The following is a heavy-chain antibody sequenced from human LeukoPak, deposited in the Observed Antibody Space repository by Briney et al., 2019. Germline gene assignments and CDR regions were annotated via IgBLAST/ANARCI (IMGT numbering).Heavy chain of an antibody. CDR3: ARLTSGWYVIY. CDR1: GGSISSSSYY. V-gene: IGHV4-39*01. Sequence: PSETLSLTCTVSGGSISSSSYYWGWIRQPPGKGLEWIGSIYYTGNTYYNPSLNSRVTISVDTSKNQFSLKPSSVTDADTAIYYCARLTSGWYVIYWGQGTLVTVSS. CDR2: IYYTGNT. J-gene: IGHJ4*02. D-gene: IGHD6-19*01.